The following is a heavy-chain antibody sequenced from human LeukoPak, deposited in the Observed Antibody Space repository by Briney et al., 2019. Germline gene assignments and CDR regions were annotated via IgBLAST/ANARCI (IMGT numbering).Heavy chain of an antibody. V-gene: IGHV3-21*01. J-gene: IGHJ6*02. CDR2: ISSSSSYI. CDR3: ARGERYFDWTPQSGMDV. CDR1: GFTFSSYS. D-gene: IGHD3-9*01. Sequence: GGSLRLSCAASGFTFSSYSMNWVRQAPGKGLEWVSSISSSSSYIYYADSVKGRFTISRDNAKNSLYLQMNSLRAEDTAVYYCARGERYFDWTPQSGMDVWGQGTTVTVSS.